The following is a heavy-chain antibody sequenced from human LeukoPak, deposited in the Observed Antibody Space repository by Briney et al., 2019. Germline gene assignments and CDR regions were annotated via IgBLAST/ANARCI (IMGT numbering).Heavy chain of an antibody. V-gene: IGHV1-2*02. CDR2: INPNSGGT. CDR3: ARIDGYSVAY. D-gene: IGHD2-15*01. Sequence: ASVKVSCKASRYTFTSYYMHWVRQAPGQGLEWMGWINPNSGGTNYAQKFQGRVTMTRDTSINTAYMELSRLRSDDTAVYYCARIDGYSVAYWGQGTLVTVSS. CDR1: RYTFTSYY. J-gene: IGHJ4*02.